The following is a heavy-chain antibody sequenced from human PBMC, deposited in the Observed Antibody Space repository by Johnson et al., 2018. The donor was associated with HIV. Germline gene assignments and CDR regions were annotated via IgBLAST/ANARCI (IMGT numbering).Heavy chain of an antibody. V-gene: IGHV3-20*04. CDR3: TTSCITSFGVVVCAFDI. Sequence: VQLVESGGGVVRPGGSLRLSCAASGFTFDDYGMSWVRQAPGKGLEWVSGISGSGGSTYYADSVKGRFTISRDDSKNTLYLQMNSLKTEDTAVYYCTTSCITSFGVVVCAFDIWGQGTIVTVSS. CDR2: ISGSGGST. CDR1: GFTFDDYG. J-gene: IGHJ3*02. D-gene: IGHD3-3*01.